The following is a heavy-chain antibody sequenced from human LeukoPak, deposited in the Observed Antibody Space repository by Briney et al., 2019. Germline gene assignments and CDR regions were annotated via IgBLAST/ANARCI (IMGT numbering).Heavy chain of an antibody. J-gene: IGHJ4*02. CDR1: GGSISSHY. D-gene: IGHD3-10*01. CDR2: IYSSGST. V-gene: IGHV4-4*07. CDR3: ATHYAGSPSNYFDY. Sequence: SETLSLTCSVSGGSISSHYWSWIRQPAGKGLEWIGRIYSSGSTNYNPSLKSRVSMSVDTSKNQFSLKLSSVTAADTAIYFCATHYAGSPSNYFDYWGQGTLVTVSS.